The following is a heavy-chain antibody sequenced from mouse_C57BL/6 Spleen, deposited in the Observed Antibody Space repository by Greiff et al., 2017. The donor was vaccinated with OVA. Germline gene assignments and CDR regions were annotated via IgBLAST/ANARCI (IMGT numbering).Heavy chain of an antibody. J-gene: IGHJ3*01. V-gene: IGHV5-4*01. CDR2: ISDGGSYT. CDR3: ARDYDYDGPAY. CDR1: GFTFSSYA. Sequence: EVKLMESGGGLVKPGGSLKLSCAASGFTFSSYAMSWVRQTPEKRLEWVATISDGGSYTYYPDNVKGRFTISRDNAKNNLYLQMSHLKSEDTAMYYCARDYDYDGPAYWGQGTLVTVSA. D-gene: IGHD2-4*01.